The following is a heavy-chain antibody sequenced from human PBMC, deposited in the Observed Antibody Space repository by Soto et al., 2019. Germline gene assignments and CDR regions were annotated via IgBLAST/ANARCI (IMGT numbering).Heavy chain of an antibody. D-gene: IGHD6-13*01. CDR3: ARGGNSRSWYYFDY. CDR1: GGSISSYY. Sequence: SETLSLTCTVSGGSISSYYWSWVRQPPGKGLEWIGYIYYSGSTNYNPSLKSRVTISVDTSKNQFSLKLSSVTAADTAVYYCARGGNSRSWYYFDYWGQGTLVTVSS. J-gene: IGHJ4*02. CDR2: IYYSGST. V-gene: IGHV4-59*01.